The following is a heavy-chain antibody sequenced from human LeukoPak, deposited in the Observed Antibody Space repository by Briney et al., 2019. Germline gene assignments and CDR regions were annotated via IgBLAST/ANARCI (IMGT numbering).Heavy chain of an antibody. J-gene: IGHJ4*02. CDR3: AKAGSGTYPFPPCYFDL. Sequence: PGGSLRLSCTASGFTFSSYAMSWVRQAPGKGLEWVSTISGSAITTYYADSVTGRFTISRDNSKNTLFLQMNSLRVEDSALYFCAKAGSGTYPFPPCYFDLWGQGTQVTVSS. D-gene: IGHD3-10*01. CDR1: GFTFSSYA. V-gene: IGHV3-23*01. CDR2: ISGSAITT.